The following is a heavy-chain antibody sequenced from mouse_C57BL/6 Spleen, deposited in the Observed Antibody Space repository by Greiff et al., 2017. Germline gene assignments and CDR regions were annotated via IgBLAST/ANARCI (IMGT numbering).Heavy chain of an antibody. D-gene: IGHD2-3*01. CDR2: ISYDGSN. CDR3: ARDLFYDGYYNFDY. Sequence: EVQLVESGPGLVKPSQSLSLTCSVTGYSITSGYYWNWIRQFPGNKLEWMGYISYDGSNNYNPSLKNRISITRDTSKNQFFLKLNSVTTEDTATYYCARDLFYDGYYNFDYWGQGTTLTVSS. CDR1: GYSITSGYY. V-gene: IGHV3-6*01. J-gene: IGHJ2*01.